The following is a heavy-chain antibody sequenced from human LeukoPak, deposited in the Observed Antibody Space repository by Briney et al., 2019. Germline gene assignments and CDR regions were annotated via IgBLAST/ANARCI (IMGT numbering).Heavy chain of an antibody. D-gene: IGHD2-21*01. CDR2: INPNSGGT. CDR1: GYTFTDFG. V-gene: IGHV1-2*06. J-gene: IGHJ5*02. CDR3: AAIASFDP. Sequence: ASVKVSCKTSGYTFTDFGITWVRQAPGQGLEWMGRINPNSGGTNYAQKFQGRVTMTRDTSISTAYMELSRLRSDDTAVYYCAAIASFDPWGQGTLVTVSS.